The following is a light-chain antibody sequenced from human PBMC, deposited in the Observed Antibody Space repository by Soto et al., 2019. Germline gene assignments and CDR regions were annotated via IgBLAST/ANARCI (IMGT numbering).Light chain of an antibody. CDR1: QAISRS. CDR2: AAS. V-gene: IGKV1-12*01. J-gene: IGKJ2*01. CDR3: QQSYSTPRYT. Sequence: DIQMTQSPSSVSASVGDRVSITCRASQAISRSLAWYQQKPGEAPKLLIYAASILQSGVPSRFSGSGSGTDFTLTITRLQPEDFASYYCQQSYSTPRYTFGQGTKLEIK.